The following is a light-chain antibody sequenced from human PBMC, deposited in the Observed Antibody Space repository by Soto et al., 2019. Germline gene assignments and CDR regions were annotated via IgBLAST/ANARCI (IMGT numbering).Light chain of an antibody. CDR1: SSDVGGYSY. V-gene: IGLV2-14*01. CDR2: EVN. CDR3: TSYRTRSTRVV. Sequence: QSALTQPASVSGSPGQSITISCTGTSSDVGGYSYVSWYQQHPGKAPKLIIYEVNDRPSGVSNRFSGSKSGNTASLTISGLQAEDEADYYCTSYRTRSTRVVFGGGTKVTVL. J-gene: IGLJ2*01.